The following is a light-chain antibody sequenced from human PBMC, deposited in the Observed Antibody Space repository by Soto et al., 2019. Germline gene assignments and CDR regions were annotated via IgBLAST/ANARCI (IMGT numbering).Light chain of an antibody. CDR3: QHYDNSLLT. CDR2: SAS. J-gene: IGKJ5*01. V-gene: IGKV3-20*01. CDR1: QSVNSNF. Sequence: EIVLTQSPGTLSLSPGEGATLTCRTSQSVNSNFVTWYQQKPGQAPRLLIYSASSRAPGIPDRVSGSGSGTDFTLTISRLEPEDFVVYYCQHYDNSLLTFGQGTRLEIK.